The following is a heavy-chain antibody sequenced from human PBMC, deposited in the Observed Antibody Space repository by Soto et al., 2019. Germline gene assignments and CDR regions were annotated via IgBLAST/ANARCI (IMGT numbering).Heavy chain of an antibody. CDR1: GGSISSSSYY. J-gene: IGHJ3*02. Sequence: QLQLQESGPGLVKPSETLSLTCTVSGGSISSSSYYWGWIRQPPGKGLEWIGRIYYSGTTYYNPAHHMRVTISVDTSKDQFSLKVSSVTAADTAVYYGARHGVRVSHAFDIWGQGTMVTVSS. D-gene: IGHD2-21*01. CDR3: ARHGVRVSHAFDI. V-gene: IGHV4-39*01. CDR2: IYYSGTT.